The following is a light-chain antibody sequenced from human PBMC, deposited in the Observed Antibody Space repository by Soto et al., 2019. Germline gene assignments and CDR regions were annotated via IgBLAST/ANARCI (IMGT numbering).Light chain of an antibody. CDR1: QSVLYSSNNKNY. Sequence: DIVMTQSPDSLAVSLGERATINCKSSQSVLYSSNNKNYLGWYQQKPGQTPKLLIYWPSTRDSGVPARLSGSGSGTDFTLTISSLQAEDVAVYYCQQYYSPPYTFGQGTRLEIK. CDR3: QQYYSPPYT. CDR2: WPS. V-gene: IGKV4-1*01. J-gene: IGKJ2*01.